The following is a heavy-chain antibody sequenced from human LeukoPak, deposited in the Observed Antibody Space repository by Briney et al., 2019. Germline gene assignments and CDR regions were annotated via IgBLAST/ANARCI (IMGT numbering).Heavy chain of an antibody. D-gene: IGHD6-19*01. Sequence: SGPTLVNPTQTLTLTCTFSGFSLSTSGMCVSWIRQPPSKALETLATIDWADNKYYRTSLKTRLTISKDTSKNQVVLAMTNMDPVNTATYFCARIPVARRPTYYYHAMDVWGRGTTVTVS. CDR3: ARIPVARRPTYYYHAMDV. J-gene: IGHJ6*02. V-gene: IGHV2-70*01. CDR1: GFSLSTSGMC. CDR2: IDWADNK.